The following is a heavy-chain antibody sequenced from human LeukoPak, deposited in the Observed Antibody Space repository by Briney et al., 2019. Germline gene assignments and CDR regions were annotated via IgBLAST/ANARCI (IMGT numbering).Heavy chain of an antibody. CDR2: INPNSGGT. Sequence: ASVKVSCKASGYIFNGYYMHWVRQAPGQGLEWVGWINPNSGGTNYEQKFQGRVTMTRDTSATTVYMELSRLISDDTAVYYCARDARTGWGSEYWGQGTLVTVSS. V-gene: IGHV1-2*02. CDR3: ARDARTGWGSEY. CDR1: GYIFNGYY. J-gene: IGHJ4*02. D-gene: IGHD2-21*01.